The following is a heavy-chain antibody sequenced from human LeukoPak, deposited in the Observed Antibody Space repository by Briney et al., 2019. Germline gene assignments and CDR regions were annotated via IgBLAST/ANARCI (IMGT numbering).Heavy chain of an antibody. CDR3: AKGGLRVTDY. CDR2: VNNDGSST. J-gene: IGHJ4*02. V-gene: IGHV3-74*03. D-gene: IGHD5/OR15-5a*01. Sequence: GGSLRLSCAASGFTFDDYTMHWVRQAPGKGLEWVSRVNNDGSSTTYADSVKGRFTISRDNAKNTLYLQMNSLRAEDTAVYYCAKGGLRVTDYWGQGTLVTVSS. CDR1: GFTFDDYT.